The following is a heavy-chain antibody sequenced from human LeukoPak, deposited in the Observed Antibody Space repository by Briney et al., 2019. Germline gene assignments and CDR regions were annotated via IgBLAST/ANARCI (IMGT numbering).Heavy chain of an antibody. V-gene: IGHV3-30*18. CDR1: GFIFSNYG. D-gene: IGHD6-19*01. J-gene: IGHJ4*02. CDR2: IAYDGSKK. Sequence: GSLRLSCAASGFIFSNYGMHWVRQAPGKGLEWVAVIAYDGSKKYYADSVKGRFTISRDNSKNTLYLQINSLRAEDTAVYYCAKVPMDAGWLVLDYWGQGTLVTVSS. CDR3: AKVPMDAGWLVLDY.